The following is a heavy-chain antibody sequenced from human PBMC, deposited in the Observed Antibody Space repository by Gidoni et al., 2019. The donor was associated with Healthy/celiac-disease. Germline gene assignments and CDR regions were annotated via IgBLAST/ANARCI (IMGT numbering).Heavy chain of an antibody. Sequence: EVQLVESGGGLVKPGGSLRRSCAASGFTFSNAWMSWVRQAPGKGLEWVGRIKSKTDGGTTDYAAPVKGRFTISRDDSKNTLYLQMNSLKTEDTAVYYCTTDQSYYYDSSGYSRADAFDIWGQGTMVTVSS. CDR2: IKSKTDGGTT. J-gene: IGHJ3*02. CDR3: TTDQSYYYDSSGYSRADAFDI. V-gene: IGHV3-15*01. CDR1: GFTFSNAW. D-gene: IGHD3-22*01.